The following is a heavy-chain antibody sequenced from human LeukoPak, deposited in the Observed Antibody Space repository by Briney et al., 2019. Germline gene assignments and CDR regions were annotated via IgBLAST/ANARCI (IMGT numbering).Heavy chain of an antibody. CDR1: GGSISSSSYY. Sequence: SETLSLTCTVSGGSISSSSYYWGWIRQPPGKGLEWIGSIYYSGSTYYNPSLESRVTISVDTSKNQFSLKLTSVTAADTAVYYCARRTPYDVLTGYHNFDYWGQGTLVTVSS. D-gene: IGHD3-9*01. CDR3: ARRTPYDVLTGYHNFDY. CDR2: IYYSGST. V-gene: IGHV4-39*01. J-gene: IGHJ4*02.